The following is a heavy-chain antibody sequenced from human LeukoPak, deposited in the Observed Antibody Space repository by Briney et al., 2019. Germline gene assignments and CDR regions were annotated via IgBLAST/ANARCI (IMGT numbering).Heavy chain of an antibody. CDR3: ARDRGYYDSSGYYRFDY. D-gene: IGHD3-22*01. Sequence: GGSLRLSCAASGFTFSSYAMSWVRQAPVKGLEWVSAISGSGGSTYYADSVKGRFTISRDNAKNSLYLQMNSLRAEDTAVYYCARDRGYYDSSGYYRFDYWGQGTLVTVSS. CDR2: ISGSGGST. J-gene: IGHJ4*02. V-gene: IGHV3-23*01. CDR1: GFTFSSYA.